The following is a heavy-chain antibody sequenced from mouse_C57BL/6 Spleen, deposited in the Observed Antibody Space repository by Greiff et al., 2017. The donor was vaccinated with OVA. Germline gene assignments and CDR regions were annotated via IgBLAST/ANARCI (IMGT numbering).Heavy chain of an antibody. CDR1: GYTFTSYW. CDR2: IDPSDSYT. Sequence: QVQLQQPGAELVQPGASVKLSCKASGYTFTSYWMQWVKQRPGQGLEWIGEIDPSDSYTNYNQKFKGKATLTVDTSSSTAYMQLSSLTSEDSAVYYCARAEGAYWSQGTLVTVSA. J-gene: IGHJ3*01. CDR3: ARAEGAY. V-gene: IGHV1-50*01.